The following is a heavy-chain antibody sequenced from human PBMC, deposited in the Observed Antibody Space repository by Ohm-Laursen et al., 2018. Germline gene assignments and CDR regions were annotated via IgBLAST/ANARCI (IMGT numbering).Heavy chain of an antibody. V-gene: IGHV3-33*08. D-gene: IGHD6-13*01. J-gene: IGHJ4*02. CDR3: AGDSSSWYEPLGYFDY. CDR2: IWDNGVTK. Sequence: SLRLSCAASGFIFSSFGMHWVRQAPGKGLEWVTIIWDNGVTKYYADSVKGRFTISRDNPKNTLYLQMNSLRAEDTAVYYCAGDSSSWYEPLGYFDYWGQGTLVTVSS. CDR1: GFIFSSFG.